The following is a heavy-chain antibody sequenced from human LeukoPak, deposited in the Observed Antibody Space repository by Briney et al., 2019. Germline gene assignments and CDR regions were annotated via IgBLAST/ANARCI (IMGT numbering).Heavy chain of an antibody. CDR2: IYYSGST. CDR1: GYSISSGYY. V-gene: IGHV4-61*01. J-gene: IGHJ6*03. CDR3: ARGGGYSYGYYYYYMDV. D-gene: IGHD5-18*01. Sequence: SETLSLTCTVSGYSISSGYYWGWIRQPPGKGLEWIGYIYYSGSTNYNPSLKSRVTISVDTSKNQFSLKLSSVTAADTAVYYCARGGGYSYGYYYYYMDVWGKGTTVTISS.